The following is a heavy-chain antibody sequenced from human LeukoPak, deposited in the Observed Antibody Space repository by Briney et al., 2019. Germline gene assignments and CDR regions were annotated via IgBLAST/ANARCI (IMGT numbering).Heavy chain of an antibody. J-gene: IGHJ3*02. CDR2: INPDGNEK. V-gene: IGHV3-7*01. Sequence: GGSLGLSCAASGFRFGSDWMTWVRQAPGKGLEWVANINPDGNEKYYVDSVKGRFTISRDNGKNSLYLQLNSLRAEDTAVYYCARYYDPAVGDAFDIWGQGTMVTVSS. CDR3: ARYYDPAVGDAFDI. CDR1: GFRFGSDW. D-gene: IGHD3-16*01.